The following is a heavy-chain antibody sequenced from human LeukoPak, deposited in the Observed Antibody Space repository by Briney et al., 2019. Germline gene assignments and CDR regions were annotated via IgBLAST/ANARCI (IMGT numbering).Heavy chain of an antibody. CDR2: IIPIFGTA. J-gene: IGHJ5*02. V-gene: IGHV1-69*06. CDR1: GGTFSSYA. Sequence: SVKVTCKASGGTFSSYAISWVRQAPGQGLEWMGGIIPIFGTANYAQKFQGRVTITADKSTSTAYMELSSLRSEDTAVYYCARDYPRYLGWFDPWGQGTLVTVSS. D-gene: IGHD3-9*01. CDR3: ARDYPRYLGWFDP.